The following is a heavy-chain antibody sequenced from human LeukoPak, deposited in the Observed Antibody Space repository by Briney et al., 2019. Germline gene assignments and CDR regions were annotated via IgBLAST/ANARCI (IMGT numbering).Heavy chain of an antibody. V-gene: IGHV3-74*03. J-gene: IGHJ4*02. Sequence: GGSLRLSCAASGFTFSDYWMDWVRQAPGKGLVWVSRINTDGSTTKYADSVKGRFTISRDNAKNTLYLQMNSLRAEDTAVYYCVRFREFDRWGQGTLVTVSS. CDR2: INTDGSTT. CDR1: GFTFSDYW. CDR3: VRFREFDR.